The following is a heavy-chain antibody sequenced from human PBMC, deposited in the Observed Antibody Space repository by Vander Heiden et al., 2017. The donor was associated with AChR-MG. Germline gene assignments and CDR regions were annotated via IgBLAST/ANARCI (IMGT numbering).Heavy chain of an antibody. CDR3: AKLVDYYGSGSYYFDY. CDR2: ISGSGGST. V-gene: IGHV3-23*01. CDR1: GFTFSSYA. Sequence: EVQLLESGGGLVQPGGSLRLSCAASGFTFSSYAMSWVRPAPGKGLEWVSAISGSGGSTYYADSVKGRFTISRDNSKNTLYLQMNSLRAEDTAVYYCAKLVDYYGSGSYYFDYWGQGTLVTVSS. D-gene: IGHD3-10*01. J-gene: IGHJ4*02.